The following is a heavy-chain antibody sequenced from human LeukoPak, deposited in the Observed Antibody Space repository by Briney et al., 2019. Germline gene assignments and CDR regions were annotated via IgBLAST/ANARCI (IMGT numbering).Heavy chain of an antibody. CDR1: GYTFTSYD. CDR3: ARLSYYYGSGSH. J-gene: IGHJ4*02. Sequence: ASVKVSCKASGYTFTSYDVNWVRQATGQGLEWMGWMSPDSGKTGYAQKFQGRVTMTRNTSISTAYLDLSSLTSEDTAVYYCARLSYYYGSGSHWGQGTLVTVSS. CDR2: MSPDSGKT. D-gene: IGHD3-10*01. V-gene: IGHV1-8*01.